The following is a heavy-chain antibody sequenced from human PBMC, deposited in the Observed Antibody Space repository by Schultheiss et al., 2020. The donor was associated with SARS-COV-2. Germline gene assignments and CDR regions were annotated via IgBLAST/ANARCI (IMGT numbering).Heavy chain of an antibody. CDR3: ARDRYYDFWSGYLGGMYYYYGMDV. Sequence: SVKVSCKASGGTFSSYAISWVRQAPGQGLEWMGGIIPIFGTANYAQKFQGRVTITADKSTSTAYMELSSLRSEDTAVYYCARDRYYDFWSGYLGGMYYYYGMDVWGQGTTVTVSS. V-gene: IGHV1-69*06. CDR1: GGTFSSYA. D-gene: IGHD3-3*01. J-gene: IGHJ6*02. CDR2: IIPIFGTA.